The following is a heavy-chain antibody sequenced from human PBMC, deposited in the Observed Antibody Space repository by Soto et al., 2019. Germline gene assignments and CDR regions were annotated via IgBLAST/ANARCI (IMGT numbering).Heavy chain of an antibody. V-gene: IGHV3-7*01. J-gene: IGHJ4*02. CDR1: GLSFSISW. CDR3: ARDPACGSLDY. D-gene: IGHD5-12*01. CDR2: INAVGSQV. Sequence: EVQLVESGGGLVQPGGSLRLSCEVSGLSFSISWMSWVRQAPGKGLEWVADINAVGSQVLYAASVMGRFTVSRDNAKKSLFLQLNSLRVEDTAVYYCARDPACGSLDYWGLGTLVTVSS.